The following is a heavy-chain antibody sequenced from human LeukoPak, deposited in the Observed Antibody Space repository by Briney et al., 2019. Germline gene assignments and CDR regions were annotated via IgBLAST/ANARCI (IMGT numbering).Heavy chain of an antibody. CDR1: GFTFSSYG. J-gene: IGHJ4*02. Sequence: GGSLRLSCAASGFTFSSYGMHWVRQAPGKGLEWVAVISYDGSNEYYADSVKGRFTISRDDPHNTLYLQMNSLRAEDTAVYFCARGGVDYYGSGTYYLMYYFDYWGQGALVTVSS. D-gene: IGHD3-10*01. CDR2: ISYDGSNE. CDR3: ARGGVDYYGSGTYYLMYYFDY. V-gene: IGHV3-30*03.